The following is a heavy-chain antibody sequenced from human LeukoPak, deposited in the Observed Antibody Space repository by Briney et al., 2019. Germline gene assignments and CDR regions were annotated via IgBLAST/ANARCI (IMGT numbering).Heavy chain of an antibody. CDR3: ARVPSGYVYYGMDV. V-gene: IGHV1-2*02. CDR2: INPNSGGT. CDR1: GYTFTGYY. Sequence: VASVKVSCKASGYTFTGYYMHWVRQAPGQGLEWMGWINPNSGGTNYAQKFQGRVTMTRDTSISRAYMELSRLRSDDTAVYYCARVPSGYVYYGMDVWGQGTTVTVSS. D-gene: IGHD5-12*01. J-gene: IGHJ6*02.